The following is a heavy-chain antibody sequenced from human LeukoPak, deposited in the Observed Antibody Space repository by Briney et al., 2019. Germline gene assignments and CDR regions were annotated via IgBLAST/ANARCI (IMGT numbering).Heavy chain of an antibody. Sequence: SETLSLTCTVSGGSISSYYWSWIRQPAGKGLEWIGRIYTSGSTNYNPSLKSRVTMSVDTSKNQFSLKLSSVTAADTAVYYCARDGYCSSTSCYTNWFDPWGQGTLDTVSS. V-gene: IGHV4-4*07. CDR2: IYTSGST. J-gene: IGHJ5*02. CDR1: GGSISSYY. CDR3: ARDGYCSSTSCYTNWFDP. D-gene: IGHD2-2*02.